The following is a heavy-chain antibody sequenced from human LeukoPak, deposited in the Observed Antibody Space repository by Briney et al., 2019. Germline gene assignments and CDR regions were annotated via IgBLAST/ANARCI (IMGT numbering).Heavy chain of an antibody. D-gene: IGHD1-26*01. CDR2: INPNSGGT. J-gene: IGHJ6*03. CDR3: ARERMGATTSASDYYYMDV. Sequence: ASVKVSYKASGYTFTGYYMHWVRQAPGQGLEWMGWINPNSGGTNYAQKFQGRVTMTRDTSISTAYMELSRLRSDDTAVYYCARERMGATTSASDYYYMDVWGKGTTVTVSS. CDR1: GYTFTGYY. V-gene: IGHV1-2*02.